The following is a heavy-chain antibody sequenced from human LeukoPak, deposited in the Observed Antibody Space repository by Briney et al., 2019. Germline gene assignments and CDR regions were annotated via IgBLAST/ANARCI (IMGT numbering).Heavy chain of an antibody. CDR2: INSGGSTR. CDR3: ARGRSYYYAMDV. J-gene: IGHJ6*02. V-gene: IGHV3-74*01. CDR1: GFAFSDYW. Sequence: GGSRRLSFAASGFAFSDYWRHWVRQAPGKGLVWVSHINSGGSTRTYADSVKGRFTVSRDDAKNTLYLQMNSLRVEDTAVYYCARGRSYYYAMDVWGQGTTVTVSS.